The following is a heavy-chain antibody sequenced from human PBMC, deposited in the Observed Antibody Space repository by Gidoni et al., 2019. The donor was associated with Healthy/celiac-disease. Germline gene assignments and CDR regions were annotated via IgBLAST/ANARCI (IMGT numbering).Heavy chain of an antibody. CDR3: ARDRDSYGKALFDY. J-gene: IGHJ4*02. CDR2: IWYDGSNK. Sequence: QVQLVESGGGVVQPGRSLRLSCAASGFPFSRYGMHWVRQAPGKGLEWVAVIWYDGSNKYYADSVKGRFTISRDNSKNTLYLQMNSLRAEDTAVYYCARDRDSYGKALFDYWGQGTLVTVSS. CDR1: GFPFSRYG. D-gene: IGHD5-18*01. V-gene: IGHV3-33*01.